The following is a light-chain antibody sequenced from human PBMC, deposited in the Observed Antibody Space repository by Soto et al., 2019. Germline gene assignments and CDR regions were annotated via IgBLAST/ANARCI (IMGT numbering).Light chain of an antibody. CDR1: QSVNSD. CDR2: GAS. V-gene: IGKV3-15*01. CDR3: QQYNNWPPYT. Sequence: EIVLTQSPATLSVSPGNRATLSCRASQSVNSDLAWYQQKPGQAPRLLIYGASTRATGTPTRFSGSGSGTEFTLTFSSLQSEDFAVYCCQQYNNWPPYTFGQGTKLEIK. J-gene: IGKJ2*01.